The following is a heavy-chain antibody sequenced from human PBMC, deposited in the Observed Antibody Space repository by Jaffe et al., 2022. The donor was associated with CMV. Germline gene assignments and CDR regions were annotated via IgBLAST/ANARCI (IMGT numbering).Heavy chain of an antibody. D-gene: IGHD1-26*01. V-gene: IGHV1-46*01. CDR3: ARGREVGATGDWFDP. CDR2: INPSGGRT. J-gene: IGHJ5*02. Sequence: QVQLVQSGAEVKKPGASVKVSCKASGYTFTTYYIHWVRQAPGQGLELMGTINPSGGRTSSPQKFQGRVTMTRDTSTSTVYMELNSLRSDDTAMYYCARGREVGATGDWFDPWGQGTLVIVSS. CDR1: GYTFTTYY.